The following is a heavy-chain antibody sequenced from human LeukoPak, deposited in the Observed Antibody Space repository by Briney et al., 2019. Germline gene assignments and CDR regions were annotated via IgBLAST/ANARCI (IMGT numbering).Heavy chain of an antibody. D-gene: IGHD3-10*01. V-gene: IGHV1-18*01. CDR3: ARDRSPGSGSYYNLPYQSYYYYYYMDV. J-gene: IGHJ6*03. Sequence: GASVKVSCKASGYTFTSYGISWVRQAPGQGLEWMGWISAYNGNTKYAQKLQGRVTMTTDTSPSTAYMELSSLRSEDTAVYYCARDRSPGSGSYYNLPYQSYYYYYYMDVWGKGTTVTISS. CDR1: GYTFTSYG. CDR2: ISAYNGNT.